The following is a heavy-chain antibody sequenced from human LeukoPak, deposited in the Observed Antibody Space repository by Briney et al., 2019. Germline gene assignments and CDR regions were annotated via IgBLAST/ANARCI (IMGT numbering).Heavy chain of an antibody. CDR3: ARGLFNYDSSGLNY. D-gene: IGHD3-22*01. CDR2: IWYDGSNK. CDR1: GFTFSSYG. J-gene: IGHJ4*02. Sequence: GGSLRLSCAGSGFTFSSYGMHWVRQAPGKGLEWVAVIWYDGSNKYYADSVKGRFTISKDNSKNTQYLQMNSLRAEDAAVYYCARGLFNYDSSGLNYWGQGTLVTVSS. V-gene: IGHV3-33*01.